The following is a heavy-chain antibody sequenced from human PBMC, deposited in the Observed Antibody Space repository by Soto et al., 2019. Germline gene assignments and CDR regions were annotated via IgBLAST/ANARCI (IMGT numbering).Heavy chain of an antibody. CDR1: GFTFSSNA. Sequence: GGSRLSCAASGFTFSSNAMSWVRQTPGKGLEWVSAISASGGTTYYADSVKGRFTISRDNSKDTMNLQMNSLRAEDTAVYYCAKDQRGLGYCTGGSCYYMDVWGKGTTVTVSS. D-gene: IGHD2-15*01. CDR2: ISASGGTT. CDR3: AKDQRGLGYCTGGSCYYMDV. V-gene: IGHV3-23*01. J-gene: IGHJ6*03.